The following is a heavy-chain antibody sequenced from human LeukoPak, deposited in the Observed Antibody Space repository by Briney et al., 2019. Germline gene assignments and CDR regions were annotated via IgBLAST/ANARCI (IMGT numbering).Heavy chain of an antibody. CDR1: GFTFSSSW. CDR3: AKDKRGSS. J-gene: IGHJ5*02. CDR2: IKQDGSEK. D-gene: IGHD3-16*01. V-gene: IGHV3-7*01. Sequence: PGGSLRLSCVVSGFTFSSSWMSWVRQAPGKGLEWVANIKQDGSEKYYVDSVKGRFTISRDNAKNSLSLQMNSLRAEDTAVYYCAKDKRGSSWGQGTLVTVSS.